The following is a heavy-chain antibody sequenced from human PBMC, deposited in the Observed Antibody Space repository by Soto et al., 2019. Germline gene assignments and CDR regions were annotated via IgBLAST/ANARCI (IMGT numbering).Heavy chain of an antibody. V-gene: IGHV3-73*01. Sequence: HWVRQAPGKRLEWVGRIRTKTNNYATSYAPSVRGRFSISRDDSDNTASLQMSNLKTEDTAVYYCSRHQEGRGMVFYGMDIWGQGTTVTVSS. CDR3: SRHQEGRGMVFYGMDI. D-gene: IGHD2-8*01. CDR2: IRTKTNNYAT. J-gene: IGHJ6*02.